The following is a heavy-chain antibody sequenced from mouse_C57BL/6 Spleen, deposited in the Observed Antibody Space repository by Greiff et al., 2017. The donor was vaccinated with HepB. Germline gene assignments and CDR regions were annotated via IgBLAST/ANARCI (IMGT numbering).Heavy chain of an antibody. CDR2: IYPGSGNT. V-gene: IGHV1-76*01. D-gene: IGHD1-1*01. CDR3: ARDGSSSAWFAY. J-gene: IGHJ3*01. Sequence: VKLMESGAELVRPGASVKLSCKASGYTFTDYYINWVKQRPGQGLEWIARIYPGSGNTYYNEKFKGKATLTAEKSSSTAYMQLSSLTSEDSAVYFCARDGSSSAWFAYWGQGTLVTVSA. CDR1: GYTFTDYY.